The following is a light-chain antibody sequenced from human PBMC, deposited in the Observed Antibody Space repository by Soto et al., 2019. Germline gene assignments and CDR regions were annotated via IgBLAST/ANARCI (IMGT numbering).Light chain of an antibody. V-gene: IGKV3-11*01. Sequence: EVVLTQSPATLSLSPGERAILSCRASQSVEKYLVWYQQKPGQAPRLLIYDTSNRATGIPARFSGSGPETDFTLTISSLEPEDCAVYYCQQRKHWPPLTFGGGTKVELK. J-gene: IGKJ4*01. CDR2: DTS. CDR1: QSVEKY. CDR3: QQRKHWPPLT.